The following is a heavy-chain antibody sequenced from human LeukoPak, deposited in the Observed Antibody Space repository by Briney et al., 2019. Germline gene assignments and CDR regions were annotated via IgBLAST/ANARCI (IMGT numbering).Heavy chain of an antibody. V-gene: IGHV4-4*07. CDR2: FYTSGST. CDR3: ARDLDHCDSTNCHNWFDP. CDR1: GGSISIYQ. D-gene: IGHD2/OR15-2a*01. J-gene: IGHJ5*02. Sequence: PETLSLTCTVSGGSISIYQWSWVRQPAGKGLEWSGRFYTSGSTSYSPSLKSRVTISVDKSKNQFSLKLRSVTAADTAVYYCARDLDHCDSTNCHNWFDPWGQGTLVTVSS.